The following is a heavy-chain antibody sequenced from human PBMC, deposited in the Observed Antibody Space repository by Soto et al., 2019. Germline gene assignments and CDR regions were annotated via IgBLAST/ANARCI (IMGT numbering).Heavy chain of an antibody. J-gene: IGHJ4*02. D-gene: IGHD3-9*01. CDR3: TTDMNYDILTGYYPVVRYFDY. CDR1: GFTFSNAW. V-gene: IGHV3-15*07. Sequence: GGSLRLSCAASGFTFSNAWMNWVRQAPGKGLEWVGRIKSKTDGGTTDYAAPVKGRFTISRDDSKNTLYLQMNSLKTEDTAVYYCTTDMNYDILTGYYPVVRYFDYWGQGTLVTVSS. CDR2: IKSKTDGGTT.